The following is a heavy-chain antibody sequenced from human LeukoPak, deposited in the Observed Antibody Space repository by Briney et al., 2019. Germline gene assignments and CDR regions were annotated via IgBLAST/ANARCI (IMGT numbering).Heavy chain of an antibody. J-gene: IGHJ5*02. CDR3: ATLNYYGSGSYYP. Sequence: SETLSLTCAVSGVSISSSNWWSWVRQPPGKGLEWIGEIYHSGSTNYNPSLKSRVTISVDKSKNQFSLKLSSVTAADTAVYYCATLNYYGSGSYYPWGQGTLVTVSS. CDR2: IYHSGST. CDR1: GVSISSSNW. D-gene: IGHD3-10*01. V-gene: IGHV4-4*02.